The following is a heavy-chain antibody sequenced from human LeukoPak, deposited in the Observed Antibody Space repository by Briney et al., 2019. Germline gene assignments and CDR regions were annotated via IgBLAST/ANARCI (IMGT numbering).Heavy chain of an antibody. CDR3: ARGNWFDP. J-gene: IGHJ5*02. CDR2: ISSSSSYI. CDR1: GFTFSNAW. Sequence: GGSLRLSCAASGFTFSNAWMNWVRQAPGKGLEWVSSISSSSSYIYYADSVKGRFTISRDNAKNSLYLQMNSLRAEDTAVYYCARGNWFDPWGQGTLVTVSS. V-gene: IGHV3-21*01.